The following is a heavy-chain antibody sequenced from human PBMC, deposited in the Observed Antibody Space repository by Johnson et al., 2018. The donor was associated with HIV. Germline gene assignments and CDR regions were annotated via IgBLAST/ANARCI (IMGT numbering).Heavy chain of an antibody. Sequence: QVQVVESGGGVVQPGGSLRLSCAASGFTFTSYGMHWVRQAPGKGLEWVAFIRYDGSNKYYSDSVKGRFTISRDNSKNTLYLQMNSLRAEDTAVYYCAKYRQQLVRSAFDIWGQGTMVTVSS. CDR2: IRYDGSNK. V-gene: IGHV3-30*02. CDR1: GFTFTSYG. CDR3: AKYRQQLVRSAFDI. J-gene: IGHJ3*02. D-gene: IGHD6-13*01.